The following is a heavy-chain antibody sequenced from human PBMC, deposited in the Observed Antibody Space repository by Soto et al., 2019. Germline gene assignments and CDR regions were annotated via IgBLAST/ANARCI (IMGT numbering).Heavy chain of an antibody. Sequence: ASVKVSCKDSGYTFTVYYVHCVRQAPGHGLEWMGWINPNSGGTNYAQRFQGRVTMTRDTSISTAYMELRSLRSDDTAVYYCARGMVNYRGSNWFDPWGQGTLVTVSS. CDR2: INPNSGGT. J-gene: IGHJ5*02. CDR1: GYTFTVYY. D-gene: IGHD5-18*01. CDR3: ARGMVNYRGSNWFDP. V-gene: IGHV1-2*02.